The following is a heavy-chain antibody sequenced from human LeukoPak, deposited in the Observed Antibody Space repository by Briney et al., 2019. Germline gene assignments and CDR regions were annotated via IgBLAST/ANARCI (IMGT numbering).Heavy chain of an antibody. CDR3: ARKPEWFGELLSPYFDY. Sequence: SETLSLTCTVSGGSISSYYWSWIRQPPGKGLEWIGYIYYSGSTNYNPSLKSRVTISVDTSKNQFSLKLSSVTAADTAVYYCARKPEWFGELLSPYFDYWGQGTLVTVSS. V-gene: IGHV4-59*08. D-gene: IGHD3-10*01. CDR1: GGSISSYY. CDR2: IYYSGST. J-gene: IGHJ4*02.